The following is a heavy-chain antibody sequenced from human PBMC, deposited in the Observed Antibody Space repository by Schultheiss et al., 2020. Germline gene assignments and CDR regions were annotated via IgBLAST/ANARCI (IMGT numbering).Heavy chain of an antibody. Sequence: WGSLRLSCAASGFTFSSYGMHWVRQAPGKGLEWVAVIWYDGSNKYYADSVKGRFTISRDNSKNTLYLQMNSLRAEDTAVYYCARDDINGYCSGGSCPPYYYYGMDVWGPGTTVTVAS. D-gene: IGHD2-15*01. CDR2: IWYDGSNK. J-gene: IGHJ6*02. CDR1: GFTFSSYG. CDR3: ARDDINGYCSGGSCPPYYYYGMDV. V-gene: IGHV3-33*01.